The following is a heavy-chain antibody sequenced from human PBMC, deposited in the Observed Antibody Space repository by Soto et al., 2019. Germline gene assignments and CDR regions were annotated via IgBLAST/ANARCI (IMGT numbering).Heavy chain of an antibody. CDR1: GFTFSGFA. CDR3: AKGSSSSRPYYFDS. V-gene: IGHV3-23*01. Sequence: EVKLLESGGGLAQPGGSLRLSCAASGFTFSGFAMSWVRQAPGKGLEWVSAITGSGGSTYHADSVKGRFTISRDNSKNTLYLEMNNLRADDTAVYYCAKGSSSSRPYYFDSWGQGTLATVSS. CDR2: ITGSGGST. D-gene: IGHD6-6*01. J-gene: IGHJ4*02.